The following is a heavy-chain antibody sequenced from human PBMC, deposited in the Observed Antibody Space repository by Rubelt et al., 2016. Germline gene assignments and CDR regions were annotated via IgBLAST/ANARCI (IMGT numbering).Heavy chain of an antibody. Sequence: QLQLQESGPGLVKPSETLSLTCTVSGASITSSGYYWGWIRQPPGKGLEWIGSIFYSGSFYYNPSLKSRVTISEDTSKKLITLKLNSVTAADTAVYYCARQEIQLFGADGMDVWGQGTTVTVSS. CDR3: ARQEIQLFGADGMDV. CDR2: IFYSGSF. V-gene: IGHV4-39*01. J-gene: IGHJ6*02. D-gene: IGHD1-1*01. CDR1: GASITSSGYY.